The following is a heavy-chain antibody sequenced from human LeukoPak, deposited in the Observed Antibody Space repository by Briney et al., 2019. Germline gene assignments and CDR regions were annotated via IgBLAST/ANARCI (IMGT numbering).Heavy chain of an antibody. CDR1: GGSISSYY. V-gene: IGHV4-59*01. Sequence: PSETLSLTCTVSGGSISSYYWSWIRQPPGKGLEWIGYIYYSGSTNYNPSLKSRVTISVDTSKNQFSLKLSSVTAADTAVYYCARGGVAMVREVIIPPYYYYGMDVWGQGTTVTVSS. CDR2: IYYSGST. D-gene: IGHD3-10*01. J-gene: IGHJ6*02. CDR3: ARGGVAMVREVIIPPYYYYGMDV.